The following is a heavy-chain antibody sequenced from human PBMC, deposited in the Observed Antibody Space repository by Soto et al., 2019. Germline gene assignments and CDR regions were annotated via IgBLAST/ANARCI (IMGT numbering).Heavy chain of an antibody. Sequence: GGSLRLSCAASGFTFSSYSMNWVRQAPGKGLEWVSYISSSSNTIYYTDSVKGRFTISRDNAKNSLYLQMNSLRAEDTAVYYCARADSGYAHGYYYYGMDVWGQGTTVTVSS. CDR2: ISSSSNTI. V-gene: IGHV3-48*01. CDR1: GFTFSSYS. D-gene: IGHD5-12*01. J-gene: IGHJ6*02. CDR3: ARADSGYAHGYYYYGMDV.